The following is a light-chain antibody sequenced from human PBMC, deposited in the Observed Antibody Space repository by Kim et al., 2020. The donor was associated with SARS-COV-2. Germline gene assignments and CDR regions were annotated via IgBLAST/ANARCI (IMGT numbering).Light chain of an antibody. CDR3: GTWDDSLNEWV. CDR2: ATD. CDR1: GSNIARMF. Sequence: GQRVTISCFGTGSNIARMFVNWYQQFPGTAPKLLIYATDQRSSGVPDRFSGSRSGTSASLDISGLQSDDEADYYCGTWDDSLNEWVFGGGTQLTVL. V-gene: IGLV1-44*01. J-gene: IGLJ3*02.